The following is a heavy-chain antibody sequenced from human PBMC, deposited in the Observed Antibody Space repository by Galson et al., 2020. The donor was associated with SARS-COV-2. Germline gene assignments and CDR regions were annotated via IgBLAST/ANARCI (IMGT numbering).Heavy chain of an antibody. D-gene: IGHD2-15*01. V-gene: IGHV4-30-2*01. CDR1: GGSLTSGGYS. CDR3: ASGELRYCSGGSDNRCSHFHN. Sequence: SETLSLTCAVSGGSLTSGGYSWSWIRQPPGKGLEWIGYIYPSGTTYYNPSLKSRVLISLDRSKNQFSLNLSSVTAADTAVYYCASGELRYCSGGSDNRCSHFHNWGHGSLVTVSS. CDR2: IYPSGTT. J-gene: IGHJ4*01.